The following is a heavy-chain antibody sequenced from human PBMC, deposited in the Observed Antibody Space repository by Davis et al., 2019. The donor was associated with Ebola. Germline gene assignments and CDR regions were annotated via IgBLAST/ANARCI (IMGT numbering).Heavy chain of an antibody. CDR2: IGTAGDT. Sequence: GESLKISCAASGFTFSSYDMHWVRQATGKGLEWVSAIGTAGDTYYPGSVKGRFTISRENAKNSLYLQMNSLRAEDTAVYYCARDLLFRRNYYGMDVWGQGTTVTVSS. CDR3: ARDLLFRRNYYGMDV. CDR1: GFTFSSYD. V-gene: IGHV3-13*01. J-gene: IGHJ6*02. D-gene: IGHD3-10*01.